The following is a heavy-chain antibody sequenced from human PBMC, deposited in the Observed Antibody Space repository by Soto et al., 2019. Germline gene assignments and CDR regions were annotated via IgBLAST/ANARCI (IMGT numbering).Heavy chain of an antibody. CDR2: ISSGGDTV. CDR3: VRYCSSTLCNGVATRTFDY. J-gene: IGHJ4*02. CDR1: RFTFSTYE. D-gene: IGHD2-2*01. Sequence: LRLSCAASRFTFSTYEMHWLRQAPGKGLEWVSYISSGGDTVHYADSVKGRFTISRDNTRNSLYLQMNSLRDEDTALYYCVRYCSSTLCNGVATRTFDYWGQGTLVTVSS. V-gene: IGHV3-48*03.